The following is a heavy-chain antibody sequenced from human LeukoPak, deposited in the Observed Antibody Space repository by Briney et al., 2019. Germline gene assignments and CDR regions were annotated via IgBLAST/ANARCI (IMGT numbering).Heavy chain of an antibody. CDR2: VNRDGSET. Sequence: GGSLRLSCAASGFALSSHWMTWVRQVPGRGPEWVANVNRDGSETYYLDSVKGRFTISKDNAKNSLYLQMNSLRAEDTALYHCARNNGMDVWGQGTTFIVSS. CDR1: GFALSSHW. J-gene: IGHJ6*02. V-gene: IGHV3-7*03. CDR3: ARNNGMDV.